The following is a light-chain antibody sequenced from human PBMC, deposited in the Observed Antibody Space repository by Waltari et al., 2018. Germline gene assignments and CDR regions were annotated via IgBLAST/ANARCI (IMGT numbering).Light chain of an antibody. CDR3: QQYYSTLLFT. CDR2: WAS. J-gene: IGKJ3*01. CDR1: QSVLYSSNNKNY. Sequence: DIVMTQSPDSLAVSLGERATINCKSSQSVLYSSNNKNYLAWYQQKPGQPPKLLIYWASTRESGVPDRFIGSGSGTDFTLTISSLQAEDVAVYYCQQYYSTLLFTFGPGTKVDIK. V-gene: IGKV4-1*01.